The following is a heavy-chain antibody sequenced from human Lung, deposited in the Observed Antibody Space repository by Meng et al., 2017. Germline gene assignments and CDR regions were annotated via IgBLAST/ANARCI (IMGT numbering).Heavy chain of an antibody. V-gene: IGHV4-34*01. J-gene: IGHJ4*02. CDR2: INHSGST. CDR3: ARGPTTMAHDFDY. CDR1: GGSFSAYY. D-gene: IGHD4-11*01. Sequence: QMQVQQWGAGLLSPSETLSLTCVVSGGSFSAYYWSWIRQPPGKGLEWIGEINHSGSTNYNPSLESRATISVDTSQNNLSLKLSSVTAADSAVYYCARGPTTMAHDFDYWGQGTLVTVSS.